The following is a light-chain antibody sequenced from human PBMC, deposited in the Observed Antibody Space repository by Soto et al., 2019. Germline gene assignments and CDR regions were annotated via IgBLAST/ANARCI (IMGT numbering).Light chain of an antibody. CDR2: DAS. CDR1: QSISSW. V-gene: IGKV1-5*01. CDR3: QQYNSYPYP. Sequence: DIHMTQSPSTLSASVGDRVTITCRASQSISSWLAWYQQKPGKAPKLLIYDASSLESGVPSRFSGSGSGTEFTLTISSLQPDDFATYYCQQYNSYPYPFGQGTKVAIK. J-gene: IGKJ2*01.